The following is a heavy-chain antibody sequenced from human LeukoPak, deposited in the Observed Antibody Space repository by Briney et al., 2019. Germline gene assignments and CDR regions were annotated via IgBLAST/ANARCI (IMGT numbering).Heavy chain of an antibody. CDR2: ISSSGSTI. D-gene: IGHD6-13*01. CDR1: GLTFSDYY. CDR3: AREMYSSRHTPVFDY. J-gene: IGHJ4*02. V-gene: IGHV3-11*04. Sequence: GGSLRLSCAASGLTFSDYYMSWIRQAPGKGLEWVSYISSSGSTIYYADSVKGRFTISRDNAKNSLYLQMNSLRAEDTAVYYCAREMYSSRHTPVFDYWGQGTLVTVSS.